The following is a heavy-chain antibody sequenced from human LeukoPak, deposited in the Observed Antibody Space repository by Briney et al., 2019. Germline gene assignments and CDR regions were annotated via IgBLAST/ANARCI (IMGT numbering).Heavy chain of an antibody. J-gene: IGHJ6*02. V-gene: IGHV3-7*01. CDR1: GFTFSSFW. Sequence: GGSLRLSCAASGFTFSSFWMSWVRQAPGKGREWVANIKQDGSEKYYVDSVKGRFTISRDNAKNSLYLQMNSLRAEDTAVYYCARDDGYSPWDYYYGMDVWGQGTTVTVSS. CDR2: IKQDGSEK. CDR3: ARDDGYSPWDYYYGMDV. D-gene: IGHD2-15*01.